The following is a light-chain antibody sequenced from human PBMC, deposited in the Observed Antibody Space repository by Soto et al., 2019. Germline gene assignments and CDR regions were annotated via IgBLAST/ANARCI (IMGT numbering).Light chain of an antibody. V-gene: IGLV2-23*01. Sequence: QSALTQPASVSGSPGQSITISCTGSTSDVGSYNLVSWYQQHPGKAPKLMIYEGSKRPSGLSNRFSGSKSGNTASLTISGLQAEDEADYYCCSYAGSGPVVFGGGTKLTVL. CDR3: CSYAGSGPVV. CDR1: TSDVGSYNL. J-gene: IGLJ2*01. CDR2: EGS.